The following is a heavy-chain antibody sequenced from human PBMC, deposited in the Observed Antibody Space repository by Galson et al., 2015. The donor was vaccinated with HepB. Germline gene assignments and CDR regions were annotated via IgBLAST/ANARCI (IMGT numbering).Heavy chain of an antibody. J-gene: IGHJ4*02. CDR3: AKRPAFGSENFSKYYFDF. D-gene: IGHD3-10*01. V-gene: IGHV3-23*01. CDR2: LSGSGGST. CDR1: GFAFSSYA. Sequence: SLRLSCAASGFAFSSYAMNWVRQPPGKGLEWVSGLSGSGGSTYYSDSVKGRFTISRDNSKNTLYLQMNSLRAEDTAIYYCAKRPAFGSENFSKYYFDFWGLGSLVTVSS.